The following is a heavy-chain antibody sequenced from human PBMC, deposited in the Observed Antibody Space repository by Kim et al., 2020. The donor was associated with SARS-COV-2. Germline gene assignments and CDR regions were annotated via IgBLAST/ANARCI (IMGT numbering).Heavy chain of an antibody. D-gene: IGHD4-17*01. CDR2: IRSKAYGGTT. CDR1: GFTFGDYA. Sequence: GGSLRLSCTASGFTFGDYAMSWVRQAPGKGLEWVGFIRSKAYGGTTEYAASVKGRFTISRDDSKSIAYLQMNSLKTEDTAVYYCTRDVPSDYAHLYYYYYMDVWGKGTTVTVSS. CDR3: TRDVPSDYAHLYYYYYMDV. V-gene: IGHV3-49*04. J-gene: IGHJ6*03.